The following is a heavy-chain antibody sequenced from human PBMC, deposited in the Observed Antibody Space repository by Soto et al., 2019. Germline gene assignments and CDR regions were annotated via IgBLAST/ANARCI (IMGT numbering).Heavy chain of an antibody. D-gene: IGHD6-19*01. Sequence: GGSLRLSCAASGFTFSNYAMSWVRQAQGKGLEWVSGISASGRDTYYADSVKDRFTISRDNSKNTVYLKVNSLRADDTAIYYCAKGKSSGWYYFDYWGQGT. V-gene: IGHV3-23*01. J-gene: IGHJ4*02. CDR1: GFTFSNYA. CDR2: ISASGRDT. CDR3: AKGKSSGWYYFDY.